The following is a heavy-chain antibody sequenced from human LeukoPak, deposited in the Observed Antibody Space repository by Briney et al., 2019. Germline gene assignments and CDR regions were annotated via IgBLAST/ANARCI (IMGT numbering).Heavy chain of an antibody. Sequence: GGSLRLSCAASGFTFSSYDMHWVRQATGKGLEWVSAIGTAGDTYYPGSVKGRFTISRENAKNSLYLQMNSLRAGDTAVYYCARALSTGDSSCFDPWGQGTLVTVSS. V-gene: IGHV3-13*01. CDR1: GFTFSSYD. CDR3: ARALSTGDSSCFDP. D-gene: IGHD7-27*01. CDR2: IGTAGDT. J-gene: IGHJ5*02.